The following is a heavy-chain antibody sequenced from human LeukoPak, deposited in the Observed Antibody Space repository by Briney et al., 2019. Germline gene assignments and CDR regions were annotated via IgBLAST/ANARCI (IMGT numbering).Heavy chain of an antibody. CDR3: ARGRPPYCSSTSCYLRNWFDP. Sequence: GASVKVSCKASGYTFTSYDSNWVRQATGQGLEWMGLMNPNSGNTGYAQKFQGRVTMTRNTSISTAYMELSSLRSEDMAVYYCARGRPPYCSSTSCYLRNWFDPWGQGTLVTVSS. CDR1: GYTFTSYD. D-gene: IGHD2-2*01. J-gene: IGHJ5*02. V-gene: IGHV1-8*01. CDR2: MNPNSGNT.